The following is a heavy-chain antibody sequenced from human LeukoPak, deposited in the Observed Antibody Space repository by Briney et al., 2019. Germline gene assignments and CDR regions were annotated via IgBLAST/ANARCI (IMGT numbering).Heavy chain of an antibody. V-gene: IGHV1-2*02. CDR3: ARSGTVTTGMDY. CDR1: GYTFTSYG. J-gene: IGHJ4*02. D-gene: IGHD4-4*01. CDR2: INPNSGGT. Sequence: ASVKVSCKASGYTFTSYGISWVRQAPGQGLEWMGWINPNSGGTNYAQKFQGRVTMTRDTSISTAYMELSRLRSDDTAVYYCARSGTVTTGMDYWGQGTLVTVSS.